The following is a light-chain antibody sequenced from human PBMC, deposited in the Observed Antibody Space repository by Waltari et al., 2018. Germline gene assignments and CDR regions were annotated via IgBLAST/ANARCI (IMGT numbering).Light chain of an antibody. J-gene: IGLJ3*02. CDR2: FNN. Sequence: QSVVTQPPSASGTPGQRVILSCSGRSSNIGSTTVHWFQQLPGTAPKLLLFFNNQRPSGVPDRFSGSKSGTSASLAISGLRSEDEAHYYCAVWDDSLNGWVFGGGTKLTVL. CDR3: AVWDDSLNGWV. CDR1: SSNIGSTT. V-gene: IGLV1-44*01.